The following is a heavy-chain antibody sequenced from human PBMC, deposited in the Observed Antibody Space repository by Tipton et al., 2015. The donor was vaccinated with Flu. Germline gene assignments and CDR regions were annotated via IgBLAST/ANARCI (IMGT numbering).Heavy chain of an antibody. V-gene: IGHV3-74*01. J-gene: IGHJ4*02. Sequence: SLRLSCAASGFTFSSYWMHWVRQAPGKGLEWVSRIKNDGSITGYADSVQGRFAISRDNAKNTLYLQMNSLRAEDTAVYYCARDHYSSATHWGQGTLVTVSS. CDR1: GFTFSSYW. D-gene: IGHD6-19*01. CDR3: ARDHYSSATH. CDR2: IKNDGSIT.